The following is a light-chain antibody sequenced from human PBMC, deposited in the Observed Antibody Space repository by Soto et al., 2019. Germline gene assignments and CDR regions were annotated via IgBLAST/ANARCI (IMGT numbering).Light chain of an antibody. Sequence: DMVLTQSPATLSLSPGERATLSCRASQSSSSYLACYQQKPDQAPRLLIYDASNRATVIPARFSVSGSVTDFTLTISSLEPDDFAVYYCHQRSAWPFTFGSGTNVDIK. V-gene: IGKV3-11*01. CDR3: HQRSAWPFT. CDR2: DAS. J-gene: IGKJ3*01. CDR1: QSSSSY.